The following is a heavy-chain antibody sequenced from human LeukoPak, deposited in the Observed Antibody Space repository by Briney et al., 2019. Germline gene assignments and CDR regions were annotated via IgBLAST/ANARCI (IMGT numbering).Heavy chain of an antibody. CDR3: ATGGSSWPFDY. J-gene: IGHJ4*02. CDR1: GYTFTTYG. D-gene: IGHD6-13*01. Sequence: GASVTVSCKASGYTFTTYGISWVRRAPGQGLEWLGLISAYKGNTNYAQNLQGRVTVTTDTSTSTAYMELRSLRSDDTAVYYCATGGSSWPFDYWGQGTLVTVSS. V-gene: IGHV1-18*01. CDR2: ISAYKGNT.